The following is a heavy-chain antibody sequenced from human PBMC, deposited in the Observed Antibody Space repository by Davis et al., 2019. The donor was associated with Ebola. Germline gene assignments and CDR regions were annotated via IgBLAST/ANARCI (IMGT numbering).Heavy chain of an antibody. J-gene: IGHJ4*02. CDR2: INSDGSST. CDR3: AKDISYDILTGYFLRGLDY. CDR1: GFTFSSYW. V-gene: IGHV3-74*01. D-gene: IGHD3-9*01. Sequence: GESLKISCAASGFTFSSYWMHWVRQAPGKGLVWVSRINSDGSSTSYSDSVKGRFTISRDNAKNTLYLQMNSLRAEDTALYYCAKDISYDILTGYFLRGLDYWGQGTLVTVSS.